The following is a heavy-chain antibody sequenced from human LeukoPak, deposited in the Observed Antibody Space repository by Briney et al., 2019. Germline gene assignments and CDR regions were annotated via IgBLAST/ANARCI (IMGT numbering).Heavy chain of an antibody. J-gene: IGHJ6*03. CDR3: AIPNMDV. CDR2: INHSGST. D-gene: IGHD2-2*02. CDR1: GGSISSTTYY. Sequence: SETLSLTCIISGGSISSTTYYWSWIRQPPGKGLEWIGEINHSGSTNYNPSLKSRVTISVDTSKNQFSLKLSSVTAADTAVYYCAIPNMDVWGKGTTVTISS. V-gene: IGHV4-39*07.